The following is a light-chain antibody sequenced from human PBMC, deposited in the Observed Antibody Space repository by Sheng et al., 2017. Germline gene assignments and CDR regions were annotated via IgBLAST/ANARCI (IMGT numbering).Light chain of an antibody. J-gene: IGKJ4*01. V-gene: IGKV4-1*01. CDR3: HQYYSIPLT. Sequence: DIVLTQSPDSLPVSLGERATINCKSSQTILHSFNNRKCLAWFQQKPGQPPKVLIYWASTRESGVPDRFSGSGSETNFSLTISSLQAEDVADYYCHQYYSIPLTFGGGTRVEIK. CDR1: QTILHSFNNRKC. CDR2: WAS.